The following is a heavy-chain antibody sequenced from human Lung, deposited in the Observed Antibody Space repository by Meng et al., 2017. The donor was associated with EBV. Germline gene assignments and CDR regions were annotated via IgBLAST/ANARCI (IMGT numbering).Heavy chain of an antibody. CDR3: ARDSDSAYSLGY. V-gene: IGHV4-4*02. CDR2: IHHSGRT. Sequence: QVPLQESGLGLVNPWGTLSLTCAVSGGSIIIGNWWSWVRQSPGKGLEWIGEIHHSGRTNYNPSLKSRITMSLDKPKNQFSLKLSSVTAADTAVYYCARDSDSAYSLGYWGQGTLVTVSS. CDR1: GGSIIIGNW. J-gene: IGHJ4*02. D-gene: IGHD2-21*01.